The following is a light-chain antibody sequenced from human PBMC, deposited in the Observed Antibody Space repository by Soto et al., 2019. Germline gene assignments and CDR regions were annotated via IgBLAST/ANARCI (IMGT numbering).Light chain of an antibody. V-gene: IGKV3D-20*02. Sequence: EIVLTQSPGTLSLSPGERATLSCRASQSVSNNYLAWYQQKPGQAPRLLIYGASNRATGIPDRFSGSGSGTDFTLTIDRLEPEDFAVYYCQQRLNWQVTFGQGTRLEIK. CDR2: GAS. CDR1: QSVSNNY. CDR3: QQRLNWQVT. J-gene: IGKJ5*01.